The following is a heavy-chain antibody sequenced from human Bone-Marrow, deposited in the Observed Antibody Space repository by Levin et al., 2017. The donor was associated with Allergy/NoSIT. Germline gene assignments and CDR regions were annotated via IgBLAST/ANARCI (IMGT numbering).Heavy chain of an antibody. Sequence: SQTLSLTCTVSGYSISSDSYWGWIRQPPGKGLEWIGTIYHRGSTFYNPSLESRVTISVDTSKKQFSMKLSSVTASGTAFYYCAKSFCGGGVCYSRLFHYWGQGTLVTVSS. CDR3: AKSFCGGGVCYSRLFHY. CDR2: IYHRGST. CDR1: GYSISSDSY. D-gene: IGHD2-21*01. J-gene: IGHJ4*02. V-gene: IGHV4-38-2*02.